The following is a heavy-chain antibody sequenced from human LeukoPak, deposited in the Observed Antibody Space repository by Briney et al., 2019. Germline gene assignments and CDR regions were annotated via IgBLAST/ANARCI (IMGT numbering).Heavy chain of an antibody. D-gene: IGHD1-26*01. Sequence: SETLSLTCTVSGVSLSSYYWSWIRQPPGKGLEWIGYIYYSGNTNYNPSLKSRVTISIDTSKNQFSLKLNSVTAADTAVYYCARVGSGNFDYWGQGTLVTVSS. CDR2: IYYSGNT. CDR1: GVSLSSYY. J-gene: IGHJ4*02. V-gene: IGHV4-59*08. CDR3: ARVGSGNFDY.